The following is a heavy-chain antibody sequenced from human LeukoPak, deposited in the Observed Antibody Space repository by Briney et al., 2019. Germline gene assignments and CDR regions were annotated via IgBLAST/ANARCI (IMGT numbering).Heavy chain of an antibody. CDR3: ARETGDFWSGSMYYFDY. Sequence: SETLSLTCTVSGSSISSSSYYWGWIRQPPGKGLEWIGGIYYSGSTYYNPSLKSRVTISVDTSKNQFSLKLSSVTAADTAVYYCARETGDFWSGSMYYFDYWGQGTLVTVSS. D-gene: IGHD3-3*01. J-gene: IGHJ4*02. CDR2: IYYSGST. CDR1: GSSISSSSYY. V-gene: IGHV4-39*02.